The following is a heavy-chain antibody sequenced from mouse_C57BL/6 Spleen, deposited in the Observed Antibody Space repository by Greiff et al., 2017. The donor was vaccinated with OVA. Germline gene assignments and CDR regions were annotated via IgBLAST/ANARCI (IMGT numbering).Heavy chain of an antibody. CDR1: GYTFTSYW. Sequence: QVQLQQPGAELVRPGTSVKLSCKASGYTFTSYWMHWVKQRPGQGLEWIGVIDPSDSYTNYNQKFKGKATLTVDTSSSTAYMQLSSLTSEDSAVYYCAREGGRRRFDYWGQGTTLTVSS. V-gene: IGHV1-59*01. CDR2: IDPSDSYT. J-gene: IGHJ2*01. D-gene: IGHD3-3*01. CDR3: AREGGRRRFDY.